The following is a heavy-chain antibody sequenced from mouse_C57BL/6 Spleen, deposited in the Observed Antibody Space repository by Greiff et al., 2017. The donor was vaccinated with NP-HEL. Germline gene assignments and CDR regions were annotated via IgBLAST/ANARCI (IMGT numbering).Heavy chain of an antibody. CDR2: IHPNSGST. CDR1: GYTFTSYW. D-gene: IGHD2-4*01. J-gene: IGHJ3*01. Sequence: QVQLQQPGAELVKPGASVKLSCKASGYTFTSYWMHWVKQRPGQGLEWIGMIHPNSGSTNYNEKFKSKATLTVDKSSSTAYMQLSSLTSEHSAVYYCARLPSPNNYYDSDLSYFAYWGQGTLVTVSA. CDR3: ARLPSPNNYYDSDLSYFAY. V-gene: IGHV1-64*01.